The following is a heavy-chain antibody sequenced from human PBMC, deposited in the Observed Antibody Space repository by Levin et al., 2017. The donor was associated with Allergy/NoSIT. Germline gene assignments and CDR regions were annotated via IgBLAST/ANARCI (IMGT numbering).Heavy chain of an antibody. Sequence: SETLSLTCSVSGGSIVSSTYYWGWIRQPPGKGLEWIGSIYYTGRTSYNPSHKSRVTMSVDTSKNQFSLRLSSVTAADTAVLYCARVGEYNGIPDFWGQGTPVIVSS. D-gene: IGHD1-26*01. J-gene: IGHJ4*02. CDR3: ARVGEYNGIPDF. V-gene: IGHV4-39*01. CDR2: IYYTGRT. CDR1: GGSIVSSTYY.